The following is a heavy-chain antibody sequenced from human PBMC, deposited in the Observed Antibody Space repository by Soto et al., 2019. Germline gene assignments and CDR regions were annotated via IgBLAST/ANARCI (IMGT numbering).Heavy chain of an antibody. D-gene: IGHD3-3*01. J-gene: IGHJ6*02. CDR1: GGTFSSYA. Sequence: SVKVSCKASGGTFSSYAISWVRQAPGQGLEWMGGIIPIFGTANYAQKFQGRVTITADESTSTAYMELSSLRSEDTAVYYCARDRRITIFGVVSGTPQYYGMDVWGQGTTVTVYS. CDR3: ARDRRITIFGVVSGTPQYYGMDV. CDR2: IIPIFGTA. V-gene: IGHV1-69*13.